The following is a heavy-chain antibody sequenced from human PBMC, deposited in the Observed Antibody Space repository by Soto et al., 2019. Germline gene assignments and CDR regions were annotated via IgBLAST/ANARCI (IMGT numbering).Heavy chain of an antibody. V-gene: IGHV4-31*03. J-gene: IGHJ3*02. CDR2: IYYSGST. D-gene: IGHD1-26*01. Sequence: SETLSLTCTVSGDYISSGDYYWSWIRQHPGKGLEWIGYIYYSGSTYYNPSLKSRVTISVDTSKNQFSLKLSSVTAADTAVYYCARVSGRYYGDAFDIWGQGTMVTVPS. CDR1: GDYISSGDYY. CDR3: ARVSGRYYGDAFDI.